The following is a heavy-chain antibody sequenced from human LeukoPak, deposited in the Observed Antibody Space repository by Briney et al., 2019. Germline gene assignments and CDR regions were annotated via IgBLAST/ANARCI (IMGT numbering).Heavy chain of an antibody. D-gene: IGHD2-2*01. CDR2: IYPGNSDT. V-gene: IGHV5-51*01. J-gene: IGHJ2*01. Sequence: GESLKISFKGSGXSFTSYCIGWVRQMPGKGLEWMGIIYPGNSDTRYSPSFQGQVTISADKSISTAYLQWSILKASDTAMYYCARSGKDIVVVPTAEFRYFDLWGRGTLVTVSS. CDR3: ARSGKDIVVVPTAEFRYFDL. CDR1: GXSFTSYC.